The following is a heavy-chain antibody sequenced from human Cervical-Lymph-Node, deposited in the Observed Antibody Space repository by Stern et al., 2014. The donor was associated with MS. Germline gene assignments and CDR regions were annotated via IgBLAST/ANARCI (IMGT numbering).Heavy chain of an antibody. D-gene: IGHD6-19*01. V-gene: IGHV3-48*02. CDR1: GFTFSAYS. Sequence: EVQLVESGGGLVQPGGSLRLSCAASGFTFSAYSMNWVRPAPGKGLEWISYITSSSDLIYYADFVKGRFTISRDNAKNSLYLQMNSLRDDDTAVYYCARDRGSSGYNFDYWGQGTLVTVSS. J-gene: IGHJ4*02. CDR3: ARDRGSSGYNFDY. CDR2: ITSSSDLI.